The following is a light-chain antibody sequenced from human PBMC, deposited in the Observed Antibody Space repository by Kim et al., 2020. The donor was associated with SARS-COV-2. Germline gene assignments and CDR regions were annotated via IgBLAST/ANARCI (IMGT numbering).Light chain of an antibody. CDR3: QRSSWPIT. CDR1: QSIGGF. CDR2: DTS. Sequence: SLSPVEGATLSCRASQSIGGFLAWYQQRPGQTPRLLIYDTSKRATGIPARFSGSGSGTDFTLTISTLESEDFAIYYCQRSSWPITFGQGTRLEIK. J-gene: IGKJ5*01. V-gene: IGKV3-11*01.